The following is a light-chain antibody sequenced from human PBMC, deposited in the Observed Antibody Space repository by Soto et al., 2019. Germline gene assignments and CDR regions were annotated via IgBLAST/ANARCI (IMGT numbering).Light chain of an antibody. CDR2: ANN. V-gene: IGLV1-40*01. CDR1: SSNIGAGYD. J-gene: IGLJ2*01. CDR3: QSYDSSLSGV. Sequence: QSVLTQPPSVSGAPGQRVTISCTGSSSNIGAGYDVHWYHQLPRTAPKLLIYANNNRPSGVPDRFSGSKSGSSASLAITGLQAEDEADYYCQSYDSSLSGVFGGGTKVAVL.